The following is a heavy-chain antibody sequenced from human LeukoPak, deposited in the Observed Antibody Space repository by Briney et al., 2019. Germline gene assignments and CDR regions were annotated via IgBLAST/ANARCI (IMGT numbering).Heavy chain of an antibody. CDR3: ARHSRFLEWLSYYYMDV. V-gene: IGHV4-4*09. D-gene: IGHD3-3*01. Sequence: SETLSLTCTVSGGSISSYYWSWIRQPPGKGLEWIGYIYTSGSTNYNPSLKSRATISVDTSKNQFSLKLSSVTAADTAVYYCARHSRFLEWLSYYYMDVWGKGTTVTVSS. CDR1: GGSISSYY. CDR2: IYTSGST. J-gene: IGHJ6*03.